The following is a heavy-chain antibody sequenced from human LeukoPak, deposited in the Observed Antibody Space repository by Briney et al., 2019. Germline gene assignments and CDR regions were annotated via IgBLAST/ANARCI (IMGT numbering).Heavy chain of an antibody. V-gene: IGHV3-23*01. CDR3: AYTAMVSGSY. CDR2: ISGSAGST. CDR1: GFTFSSYG. Sequence: GGTLRLSCAASGFTFSSYGMSWVRQAPGKGLEWVSVISGSAGSTYYADSVKGRFTISRDNSKNTLYLQMNSLRAEDTAVYYCAYTAMVSGSYWGQGTLVTVSS. J-gene: IGHJ4*02. D-gene: IGHD5-18*01.